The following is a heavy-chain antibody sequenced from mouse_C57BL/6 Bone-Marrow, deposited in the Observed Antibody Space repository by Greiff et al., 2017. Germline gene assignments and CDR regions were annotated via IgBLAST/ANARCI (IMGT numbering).Heavy chain of an antibody. CDR1: GYTFTSYG. J-gene: IGHJ4*01. V-gene: IGHV1-81*01. CDR3: ARRPYAMDY. CDR2: IYPRSGNT. Sequence: QVQLQQSGAELARPGASVKLSCKASGYTFTSYGISWVKQRPGQGLEWIGEIYPRSGNTYYNEKFKGKATLTADKSSSTAYMELRSLTSEDSAVYFCARRPYAMDYWGQGTSVTGSS.